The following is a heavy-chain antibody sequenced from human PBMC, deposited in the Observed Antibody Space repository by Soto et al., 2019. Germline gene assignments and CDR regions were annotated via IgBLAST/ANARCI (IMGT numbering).Heavy chain of an antibody. CDR1: GFTFSSYG. Sequence: QVQLVESGGGVVQPGRSLILSCAASGFTFSSYGMHWVRQAPGKGLEWVAVIWYDGSNKYYADSVKGRFTISRDNSKNTVYLQMTSLRAEDTAVYYCARDRWIVGAVGDYWGQGTLVSVSS. CDR3: ARDRWIVGAVGDY. J-gene: IGHJ4*02. CDR2: IWYDGSNK. V-gene: IGHV3-33*01. D-gene: IGHD1-26*01.